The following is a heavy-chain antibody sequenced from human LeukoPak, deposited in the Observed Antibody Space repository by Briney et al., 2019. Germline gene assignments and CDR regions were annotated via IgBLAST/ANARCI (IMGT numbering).Heavy chain of an antibody. D-gene: IGHD4-23*01. CDR2: IYHSGST. CDR3: ARAQARSTYGGNSGYAFDI. CDR1: GGSNCSGGYS. J-gene: IGHJ3*02. V-gene: IGHV4-30-2*01. Sequence: SETLSLTCAVSGGSNCSGGYSWRWIRQPPGEGLEWIGYIYHSGSTYYNPSLKSRVTISVDRSKNQFSLKLSSVTAADTAVYYCARAQARSTYGGNSGYAFDIWGQGTTVTVSS.